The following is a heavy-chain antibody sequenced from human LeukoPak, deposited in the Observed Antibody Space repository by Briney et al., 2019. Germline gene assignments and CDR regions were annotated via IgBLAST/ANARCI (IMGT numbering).Heavy chain of an antibody. J-gene: IGHJ4*02. CDR3: ARDPEYYDSSGWPTGYFDY. D-gene: IGHD3-22*01. CDR2: ISSSSSYI. V-gene: IGHV3-21*01. CDR1: GFTFSSYS. Sequence: GGSLRLSCAASGFTFSSYSMKWVRQAPGKGLEWVSSISSSSSYIYYADSVKGRFTISRDNAKNSLYLQMNSLRAEDTAVYYCARDPEYYDSSGWPTGYFDYWGQGTLVTVSS.